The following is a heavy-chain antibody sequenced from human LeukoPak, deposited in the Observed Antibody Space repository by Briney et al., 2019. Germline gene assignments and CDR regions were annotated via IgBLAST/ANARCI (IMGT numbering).Heavy chain of an antibody. CDR2: IYSGGST. CDR1: GFTVSSNY. CDR3: ARKESGQRPLDH. Sequence: PGGSLRLSCAASGFTVSSNYMSWVRQAPGKGLEWVSLIYSGGSTYYADSVKGRFTISRDNSKNTVFLHMSGLRAEDTAVYYCARKESGQRPLDHWGQGTLVPVSS. D-gene: IGHD1-1*01. J-gene: IGHJ4*02. V-gene: IGHV3-53*01.